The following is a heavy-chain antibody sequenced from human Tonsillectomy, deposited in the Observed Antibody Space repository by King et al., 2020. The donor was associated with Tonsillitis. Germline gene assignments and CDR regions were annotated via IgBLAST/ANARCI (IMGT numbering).Heavy chain of an antibody. CDR1: GYTFTSYG. V-gene: IGHV1-18*04. CDR3: ARDACSGGSCYLGIWFDP. J-gene: IGHJ5*02. CDR2: ISAYNGNT. Sequence: QLVQSGAEVKKPGASVKVSCKASGYTFTSYGISWVRQAPGQGLEWMGWISAYNGNTSYAQKLQGRVTMTTDTSTSTAYMELRSLRSDDTAVYYCARDACSGGSCYLGIWFDPWGQGTLVTVSS. D-gene: IGHD2-15*01.